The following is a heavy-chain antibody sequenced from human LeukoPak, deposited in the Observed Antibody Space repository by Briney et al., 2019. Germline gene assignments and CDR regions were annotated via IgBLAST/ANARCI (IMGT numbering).Heavy chain of an antibody. V-gene: IGHV4-59*01. Sequence: SETLSLTCTVSGGSISSYYWSWIRQPPGKGLEWIGHIYYSGGTNYNPSLKSRVTISVDTSKNQFSLKLSSVTAADTAVYYCARVGSGSWLRSGYMDVWGKGTTVTVSS. CDR3: ARVGSGSWLRSGYMDV. D-gene: IGHD1-26*01. J-gene: IGHJ6*03. CDR2: IYYSGGT. CDR1: GGSISSYY.